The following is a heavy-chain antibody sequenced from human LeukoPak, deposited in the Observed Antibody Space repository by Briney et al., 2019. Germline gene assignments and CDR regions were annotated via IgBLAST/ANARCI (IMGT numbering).Heavy chain of an antibody. CDR1: GFTFSDYG. Sequence: GGSLRLSCVASGFTFSDYGMHWVRQAPGKGLEWVAVISYDGNHKYYTDSVKGRFTISRDNSKNTLYLQMSSLRAEDTAVYYCTKDDAYSSSWYACDIWGQGTMVTVSS. J-gene: IGHJ3*02. CDR3: TKDDAYSSSWYACDI. V-gene: IGHV3-30*18. CDR2: ISYDGNHK. D-gene: IGHD6-13*01.